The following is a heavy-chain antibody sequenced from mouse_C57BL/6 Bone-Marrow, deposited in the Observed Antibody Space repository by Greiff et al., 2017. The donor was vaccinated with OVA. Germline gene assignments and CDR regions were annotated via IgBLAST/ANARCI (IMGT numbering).Heavy chain of an antibody. CDR3: ARAGYYGSSYGARFAY. D-gene: IGHD1-1*01. CDR2: IDPSDSYT. Sequence: QVQLQQPGAELVRPGTSVKLSCKASGYTFTSYWMHWVKQRPGQGLEWIGVIDPSDSYTNYNQKFKGKATLTVDTSSSTAYMQLSSLTSEDSAVYYCARAGYYGSSYGARFAYWGQGTLVTVSA. V-gene: IGHV1-59*01. CDR1: GYTFTSYW. J-gene: IGHJ3*01.